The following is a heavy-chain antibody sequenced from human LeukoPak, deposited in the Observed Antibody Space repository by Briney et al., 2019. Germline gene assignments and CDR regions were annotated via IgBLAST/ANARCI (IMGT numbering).Heavy chain of an antibody. D-gene: IGHD3-22*01. CDR1: GFTFSSYA. CDR3: TTERPGYYYDSSGYNY. J-gene: IGHJ4*02. CDR2: INSGGSI. V-gene: IGHV3-23*01. Sequence: GGSLRLSCAASGFTFSSYAMSWVRQAPGKGLEWVSGINSGGSIYYADSVKGRLTISRDNSKNTLYLQMNSLRAEDTAVYYCTTERPGYYYDSSGYNYWGQGTLVTVSS.